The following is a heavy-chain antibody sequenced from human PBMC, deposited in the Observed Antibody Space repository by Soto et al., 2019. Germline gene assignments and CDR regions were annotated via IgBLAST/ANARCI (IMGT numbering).Heavy chain of an antibody. CDR2: ISSTTNYI. Sequence: SGGSLRLSCAASGFTFTRYSMNWVRQAPGKGLEWVSSISSTTNYIYYGDSMKGRFTISRDNAKNSLYLEMNSLRAEDTAVYYCARESEDLTSNFDCWGQGTLVTVSS. CDR1: GFTFTRYS. CDR3: ARESEDLTSNFDC. V-gene: IGHV3-21*06. J-gene: IGHJ4*02.